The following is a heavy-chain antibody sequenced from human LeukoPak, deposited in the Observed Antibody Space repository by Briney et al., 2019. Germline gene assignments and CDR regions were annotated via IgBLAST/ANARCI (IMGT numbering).Heavy chain of an antibody. CDR1: GFTVGSNY. CDR3: ARAPPFSDTFYDLDY. CDR2: IYSGGST. V-gene: IGHV3-66*01. J-gene: IGHJ4*02. D-gene: IGHD2/OR15-2a*01. Sequence: GGSLRLSCAASGFTVGSNYMSWVRQAPGKGLEWVSVIYSGGSTYYADSVKGRFTISRDNSKNTLYLQMNSLRAEDTAVYYCARAPPFSDTFYDLDYWGQGTLVTVSS.